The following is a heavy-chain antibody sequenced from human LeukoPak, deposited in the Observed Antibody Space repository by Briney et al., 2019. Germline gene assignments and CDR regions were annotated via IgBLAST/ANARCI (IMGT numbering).Heavy chain of an antibody. CDR3: ARGPPCSSTSCVYYYYYYMDV. V-gene: IGHV1-69*02. J-gene: IGHJ6*03. CDR1: GGTFSSYT. D-gene: IGHD2-2*01. CDR2: IIPILGIA. Sequence: ASVKVSCKASGGTFSSYTISWVRQAPGQGLEWMGRIIPILGIANYAQKFQGRVTITADKSTSTAYMELSSLRSEDTAVYYCARGPPCSSTSCVYYYYYYMDVWAKGPRSPSP.